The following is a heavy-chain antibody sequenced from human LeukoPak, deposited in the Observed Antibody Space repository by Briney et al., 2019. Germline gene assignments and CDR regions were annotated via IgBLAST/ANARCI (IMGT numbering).Heavy chain of an antibody. J-gene: IGHJ5*02. CDR2: INLSGGTT. CDR3: ARGEQQFDP. Sequence: GASVKVSCKASGYTFTSYYMHWVRQAPGQGLEWMGIINLSGGTTYYAQKFQGRVTMTNDMSTSTVYMELSSLRSEDTAVYYCARGEQQFDPWGQGTLVTVSS. V-gene: IGHV1-46*01. D-gene: IGHD6-13*01. CDR1: GYTFTSYY.